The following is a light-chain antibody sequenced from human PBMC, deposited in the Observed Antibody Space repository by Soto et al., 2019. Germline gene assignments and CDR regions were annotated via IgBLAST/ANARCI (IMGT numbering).Light chain of an antibody. CDR2: GAS. CDR1: QSVSSIY. V-gene: IGKV3-20*01. J-gene: IGKJ1*01. CDR3: QHHGSSQRT. Sequence: ELVLTQSPGTLSLSPGERATLSCRASQSVSSIYLAWYQQKPGQAPRLLIYGASSRATGIPDRFSGSGSGTDFTLTISRLEPEDFAVYYCQHHGSSQRTFGQGTKVDIK.